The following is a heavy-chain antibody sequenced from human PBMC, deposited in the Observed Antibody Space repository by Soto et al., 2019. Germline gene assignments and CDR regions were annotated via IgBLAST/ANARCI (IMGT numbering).Heavy chain of an antibody. CDR1: GGSIISYY. D-gene: IGHD6-13*01. CDR2: IYYSGGT. Sequence: SETLSLTCTVSGGSIISYYWSWIRQPPGKGLEWIGYIYYSGGTNYNPSLKSRVTISVDTSKNQFSLKLSSVTAADTAVYYCARGRLARRVDYWGQGTLVTVSS. J-gene: IGHJ4*02. V-gene: IGHV4-59*01. CDR3: ARGRLARRVDY.